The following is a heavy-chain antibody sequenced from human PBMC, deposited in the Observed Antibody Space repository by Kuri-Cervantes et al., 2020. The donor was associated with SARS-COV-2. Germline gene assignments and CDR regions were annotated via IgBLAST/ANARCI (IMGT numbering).Heavy chain of an antibody. V-gene: IGHV3-30*03. Sequence: GGSLRLSCAASGFTFSSYGMHWVRQAPGKGLEWVAVIAYDGSNKYYGNSVKGRFTISRDNSENTLYLQMSSLRAEDTAVYYCVRSGAVAGTFDYWGQGTLVTVSS. CDR3: VRSGAVAGTFDY. CDR2: IAYDGSNK. J-gene: IGHJ4*02. CDR1: GFTFSSYG. D-gene: IGHD6-19*01.